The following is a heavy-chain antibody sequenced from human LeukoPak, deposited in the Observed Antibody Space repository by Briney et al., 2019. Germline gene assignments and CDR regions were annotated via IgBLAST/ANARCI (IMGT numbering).Heavy chain of an antibody. Sequence: GGSLRLSCAASGFTFSSYWMSWVRQAPGKGLEWVANIKQDGSEKYYVDSVKGRFTISRDNSKNTLYLQMNSLRAEDTAVYYCAKGGIVVVVAATDFDYWGQGTLVTVSS. CDR1: GFTFSSYW. CDR2: IKQDGSEK. J-gene: IGHJ4*02. V-gene: IGHV3-7*03. D-gene: IGHD2-15*01. CDR3: AKGGIVVVVAATDFDY.